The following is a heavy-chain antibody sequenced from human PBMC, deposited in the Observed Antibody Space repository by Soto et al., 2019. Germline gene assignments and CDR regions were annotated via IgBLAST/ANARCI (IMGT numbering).Heavy chain of an antibody. CDR1: GGSVSGGSYY. V-gene: IGHV4-61*01. CDR2: IYYSGST. Sequence: PSETLSLTCTVSGGSVSGGSYYWSWFRQPPAKGLDWIGYIYYSGSTNYNPSLKSRVTISVDTSKNQFSLKLSSVTAADTAVYYCARVLVGATHYYGMDVWGQGTTVTVSS. J-gene: IGHJ6*02. CDR3: ARVLVGATHYYGMDV. D-gene: IGHD1-26*01.